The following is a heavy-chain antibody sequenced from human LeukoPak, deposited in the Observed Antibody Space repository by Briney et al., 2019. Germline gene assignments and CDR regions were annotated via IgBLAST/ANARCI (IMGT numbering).Heavy chain of an antibody. D-gene: IGHD3-22*01. Sequence: RPSETLSLTCTVSGGSIRSYYWNWIRQPPGKGLVWIGYIYYSGSTNYNPSLKSRVTISVDTSKNQFSLKLSSVTAADTAVYYCARSPSWGYYDSSAYYFDYRGQGTLVTVSS. J-gene: IGHJ4*02. V-gene: IGHV4-59*01. CDR1: GGSIRSYY. CDR3: ARSPSWGYYDSSAYYFDY. CDR2: IYYSGST.